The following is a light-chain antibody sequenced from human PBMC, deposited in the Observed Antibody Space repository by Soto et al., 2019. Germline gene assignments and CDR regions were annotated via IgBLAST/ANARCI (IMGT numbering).Light chain of an antibody. CDR1: QSVSSTY. V-gene: IGKV3-20*01. Sequence: VLTQSPCTLSLSPGERATLSCRASQSVSSTYLAWYQQKPGQAPRLLIYGASSRATGIPDRFSGSGSGTDFTLTISRLEPEDFAVYYCQQYGRSPTTFGQGTKVDI. CDR2: GAS. CDR3: QQYGRSPTT. J-gene: IGKJ1*01.